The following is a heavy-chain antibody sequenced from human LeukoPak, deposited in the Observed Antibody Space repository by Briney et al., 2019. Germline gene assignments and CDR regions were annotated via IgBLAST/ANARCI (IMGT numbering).Heavy chain of an antibody. CDR3: ARDSGLVNYYGREFDY. J-gene: IGHJ4*02. D-gene: IGHD3-10*01. CDR2: ISAYSGNT. Sequence: ASVKVSCKASGYTFTSYGISWVRQAPGQGLEWMGWISAYSGNTNYAQKLQGRVTMTTDTSTSTAYMELRSLRSDDTAVYYCARDSGLVNYYGREFDYWGQGTLVTVSS. CDR1: GYTFTSYG. V-gene: IGHV1-18*01.